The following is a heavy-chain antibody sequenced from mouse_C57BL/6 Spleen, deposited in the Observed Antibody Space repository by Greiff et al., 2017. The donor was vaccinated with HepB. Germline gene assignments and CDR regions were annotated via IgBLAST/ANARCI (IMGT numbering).Heavy chain of an antibody. CDR1: GYSITSGYY. V-gene: IGHV3-6*01. CDR2: ISYDGSN. J-gene: IGHJ2*01. CDR3: ARAAGDSSGHRFDY. Sequence: EVQLQESGPGLVKPSQSLSLTCSVTGYSITSGYYWNWIRQFPGNKLEWMGYISYDGSNNYNPSLKNRISITRDTSKNQFFLKLNSVTTEDTATYYWARAAGDSSGHRFDYWGQGTTLTVSS. D-gene: IGHD3-2*02.